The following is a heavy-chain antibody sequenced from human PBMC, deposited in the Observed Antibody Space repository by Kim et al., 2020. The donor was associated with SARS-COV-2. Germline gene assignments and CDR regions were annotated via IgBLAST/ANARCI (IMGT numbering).Heavy chain of an antibody. V-gene: IGHV3-30*18. D-gene: IGHD3-10*01. CDR3: AKDVQLREKPYYYYMDV. J-gene: IGHJ6*03. CDR2: ISYDGSNK. Sequence: GGSLRLSCAASGFTFSSYGMHWVRQAPGKGLEWVAVISYDGSNKYYADSVKGRFTISRDNSKNTLYLQMNSLRAEDTAVYYCAKDVQLREKPYYYYMDVWGKGTTVTVSS. CDR1: GFTFSSYG.